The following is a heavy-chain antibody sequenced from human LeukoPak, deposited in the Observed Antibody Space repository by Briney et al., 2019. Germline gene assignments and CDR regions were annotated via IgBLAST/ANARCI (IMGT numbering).Heavy chain of an antibody. CDR1: GGSISGSF. CDR2: IYASGRT. V-gene: IGHV4-4*07. D-gene: IGHD3-16*01. Sequence: PSETLSLTCTVSGGSISGSFWSWIRQPAGKGLEWIGRIYASGRTNYNPSLKSRITMSVDTSENQFSLKLTSVTAADTAVYYCARRGVMTLHYWGQGTLVTVSS. CDR3: ARRGVMTLHY. J-gene: IGHJ4*02.